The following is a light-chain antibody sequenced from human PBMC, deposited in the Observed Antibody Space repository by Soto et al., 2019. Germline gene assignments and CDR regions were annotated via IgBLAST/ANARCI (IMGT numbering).Light chain of an antibody. V-gene: IGKV1-17*01. CDR1: QGIGNA. Sequence: IQRTQSPSSLSASVGDRFTISFRAGQGIGNALAWYQQRPGKAPELLIYGASTLRPGGASRFSGSGSGTEFTLTISSLQPEDFATYFCQQLNTFPPFFTFGPGTKVDI. CDR3: QQLNTFPPFFT. CDR2: GAS. J-gene: IGKJ3*01.